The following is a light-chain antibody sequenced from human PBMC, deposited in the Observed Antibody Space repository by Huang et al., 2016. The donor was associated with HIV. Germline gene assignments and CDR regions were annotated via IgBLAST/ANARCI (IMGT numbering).Light chain of an antibody. J-gene: IGKJ4*01. CDR3: QQRSDWPLT. CDR2: DAS. Sequence: IVLTQSQATLSFSPGERATLYCRASQSISSDLAWYQKRPGQDPRLLLYDASNRAPGVPARFRGRGSGTDFTLTISRLEPEDFAVYYCQQRSDWPLTFGGGTKVEIK. CDR1: QSISSD. V-gene: IGKV3-11*01.